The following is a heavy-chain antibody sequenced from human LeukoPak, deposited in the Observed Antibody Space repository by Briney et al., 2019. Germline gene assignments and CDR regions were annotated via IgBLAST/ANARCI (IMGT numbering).Heavy chain of an antibody. CDR2: MSHDGDNK. CDR3: AKAGYSSIWYIDY. J-gene: IGHJ4*02. V-gene: IGHV3-30*18. Sequence: PGGSLRLSCAASGFTFSSYGIHRLRQAPGKGLDWLAVMSHDGDNKYYADSVKGRFTISRDNSKNALYLQMNSLRAEDTAVYYCAKAGYSSIWYIDYWGQGTLVTVSS. D-gene: IGHD6-13*01. CDR1: GFTFSSYG.